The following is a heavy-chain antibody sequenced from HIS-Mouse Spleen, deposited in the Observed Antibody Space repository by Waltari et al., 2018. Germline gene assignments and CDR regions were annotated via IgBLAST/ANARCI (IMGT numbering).Heavy chain of an antibody. CDR1: GGSISSSSYY. CDR2: LYYSGST. V-gene: IGHV4-39*07. Sequence: QLQLQESGPGLVKPSETLSLTCTVSGGSISSSSYYWGWIRQPPGKGLEWIGSLYYSGSTSYNPSLKSRVTISVDTSKNQFSLKRSSVTAADTAVYYCAREIPYSSSWYDWYFDLWGRGTLVTVSS. CDR3: AREIPYSSSWYDWYFDL. J-gene: IGHJ2*01. D-gene: IGHD6-13*01.